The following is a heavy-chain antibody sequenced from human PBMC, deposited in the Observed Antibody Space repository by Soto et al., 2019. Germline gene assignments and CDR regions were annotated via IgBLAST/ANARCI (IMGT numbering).Heavy chain of an antibody. CDR2: IKSKTDGGTT. V-gene: IGHV3-15*01. CDR1: GFTFSNAW. J-gene: IGHJ6*03. CDR3: TTARYYYYYMDV. Sequence: GGSLRLSYAASGFTFSNAWMSWVRQAPGKGLEWVGRIKSKTDGGTTDYAAPVKGRFTISRDDSKNTLYLQMNSLKTEETAVYYCTTARYYYYYMDVWRKGTTVTVSS.